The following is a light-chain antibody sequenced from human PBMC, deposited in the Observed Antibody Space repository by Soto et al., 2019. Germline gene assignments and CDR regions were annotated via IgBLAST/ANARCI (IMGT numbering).Light chain of an antibody. CDR2: GAS. CDR3: QQYGSSPPWT. V-gene: IGKV3-20*01. Sequence: EIVLTQSPGTLSLSPGERATLSGRASQSVSSSYLAWYQQKPGQAPRLLIYGASSRATGIPDRFSGSGSGTDFTLTISRLEPEDFAVYYCQQYGSSPPWTVGQGTKVEIK. CDR1: QSVSSSY. J-gene: IGKJ1*01.